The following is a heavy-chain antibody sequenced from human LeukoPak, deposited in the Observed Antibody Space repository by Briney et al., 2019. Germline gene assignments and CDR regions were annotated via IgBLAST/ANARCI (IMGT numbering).Heavy chain of an antibody. V-gene: IGHV3-30-3*01. CDR3: ARGTTDIVAEISDAFDI. Sequence: GGSLRLSCVGSEFTVSNKYMSWVRQAPGKGLEWVAAISYDASNKYYAVSVRGRFTISRDNSRNTLFLQMNSLRADDTAVYYCARGTTDIVAEISDAFDIWGQGTVVTVSS. CDR1: EFTVSNKY. D-gene: IGHD5-12*01. J-gene: IGHJ3*02. CDR2: ISYDASNK.